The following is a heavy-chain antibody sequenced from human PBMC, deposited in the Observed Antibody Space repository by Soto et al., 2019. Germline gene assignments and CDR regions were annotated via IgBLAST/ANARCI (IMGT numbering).Heavy chain of an antibody. CDR1: GDRVSSTSAA. CDR3: ARDYIPFYFDT. V-gene: IGHV6-1*01. CDR2: TYYRSKWYD. Sequence: SQTLSLTCAISGDRVSSTSAAWHWIRQSPSRGLEWLGRTYYRSKWYDDYALSLKSRITIKPDTSKNQFSLQLNSVPPEATAVYYCARDYIPFYFDTWGQGTLVTVSS. J-gene: IGHJ4*02.